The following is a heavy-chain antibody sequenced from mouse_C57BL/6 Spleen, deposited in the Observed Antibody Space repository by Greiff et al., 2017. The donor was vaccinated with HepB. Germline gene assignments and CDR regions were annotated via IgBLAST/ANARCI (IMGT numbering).Heavy chain of an antibody. V-gene: IGHV5-6-3*01. CDR2: INSNGGST. J-gene: IGHJ2*01. CDR3: ARMARTIN. Sequence: EVQGVESGGGLVQPGGSLKLSCGASGFTFSSYGMSWVRQTPDKRLELVATINSNGGSTYYPDSVKGRFTISRDNAKNNLYLQRSSLKSEDTAMYYCARMARTINWGQGTTLTVSS. CDR1: GFTFSSYG.